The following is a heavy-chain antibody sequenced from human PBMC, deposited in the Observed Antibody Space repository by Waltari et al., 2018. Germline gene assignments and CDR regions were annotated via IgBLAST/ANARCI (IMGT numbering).Heavy chain of an antibody. D-gene: IGHD3-22*01. CDR1: GGSFSGYY. V-gene: IGHV4-34*01. J-gene: IGHJ3*02. Sequence: QVQLQQWGAGLLKPSETLSLTCAVYGGSFSGYYWSWIRQPPGKGLEWIGEINHSGSTNYNPSLKSRVTISVDTSKNQFSLKLSSVTAADTAVYYCARGRVVGSHALDIWGQGTMVTVSS. CDR3: ARGRVVGSHALDI. CDR2: INHSGST.